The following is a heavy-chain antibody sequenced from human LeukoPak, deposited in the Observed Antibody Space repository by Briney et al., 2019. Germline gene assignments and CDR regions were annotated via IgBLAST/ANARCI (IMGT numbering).Heavy chain of an antibody. D-gene: IGHD1-26*01. V-gene: IGHV3-53*01. CDR1: GFTLSNHW. J-gene: IGHJ4*02. Sequence: GGSLRLSCAASGFTLSNHWMTWVRQAPGKGLEWVSVIYSDGSTYYADSVKGRFTISRDNSKNTLYLQINSLRVEDTAVYYCARDGRWNYFDYWGQGTLVTVSS. CDR2: IYSDGST. CDR3: ARDGRWNYFDY.